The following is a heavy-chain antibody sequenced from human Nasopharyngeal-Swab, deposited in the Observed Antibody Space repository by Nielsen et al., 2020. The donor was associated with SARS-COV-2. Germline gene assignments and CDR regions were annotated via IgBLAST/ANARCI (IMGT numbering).Heavy chain of an antibody. J-gene: IGHJ5*02. CDR1: GFTFSSYE. Sequence: LSLTCAASGFTFSSYEMNWVRQAPGKGLEWVSYISSSGSTIYYADSVKGRFTISRDNAKNSLYLQMNSLRAEDPAVYYCARRGNWFDPWGQGTLVTVSS. CDR3: ARRGNWFDP. CDR2: ISSSGSTI. V-gene: IGHV3-48*03.